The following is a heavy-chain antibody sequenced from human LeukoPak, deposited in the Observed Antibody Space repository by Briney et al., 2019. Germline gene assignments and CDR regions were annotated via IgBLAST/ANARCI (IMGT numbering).Heavy chain of an antibody. CDR3: AREGDSSGPSVGLDY. CDR2: ISSSSSTI. J-gene: IGHJ4*02. CDR1: GFTFRSYS. V-gene: IGHV3-48*02. D-gene: IGHD3-22*01. Sequence: GGSLRLSCAASGFTFRSYSMNWVRQAPGKGLEWVSYISSSSSTIYHADSVKGRFTIPRDDAKNSLDLQMNSLRDEDTAVYYCAREGDSSGPSVGLDYWGQGTLVTVSS.